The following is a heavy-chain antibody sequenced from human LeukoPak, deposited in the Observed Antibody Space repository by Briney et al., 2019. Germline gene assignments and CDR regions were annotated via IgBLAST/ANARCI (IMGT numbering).Heavy chain of an antibody. D-gene: IGHD7-27*01. V-gene: IGHV5-51*01. CDR3: ASKLGIDLDDAFDI. CDR2: IYPGDSDT. CDR1: GYSFTSYW. J-gene: IGHJ3*02. Sequence: GGSLQISCKGSGYSFTSYWIGWVRQVPGKGLEWMGIIYPGDSDTRYSPSFQGQVTISADKSISTAYLQWSSLKASDTAMYYCASKLGIDLDDAFDIWGQGTMVTVSS.